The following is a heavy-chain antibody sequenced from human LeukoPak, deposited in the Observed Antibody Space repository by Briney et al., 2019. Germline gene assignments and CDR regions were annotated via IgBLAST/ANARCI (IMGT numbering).Heavy chain of an antibody. CDR3: AKDHDILTGYPLFDY. D-gene: IGHD3-9*01. CDR2: VRYDGSNK. V-gene: IGHV3-30*02. Sequence: GGSLRLSCAASGFTFSSYGMHWVRQAPGKGLEWVAFVRYDGSNKYYADSVKGRFTTSRDNSKNTLYLQMNSLGAEDTAVYYCAKDHDILTGYPLFDYWGQGTLVTVSS. CDR1: GFTFSSYG. J-gene: IGHJ4*02.